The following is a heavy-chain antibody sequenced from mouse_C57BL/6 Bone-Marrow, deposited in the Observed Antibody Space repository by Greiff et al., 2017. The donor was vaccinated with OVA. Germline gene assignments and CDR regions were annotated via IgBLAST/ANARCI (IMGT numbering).Heavy chain of an antibody. Sequence: EVKLMESGPELVKPGASVKMTCKASGYTFTDYNMHWVKQSHGKSLEWIGYINPNNGGTSYNQKFKGKATLTVNKSSSTAYMELRSLTSEDSAVYYCGRGGYSNSGAMDYWGQGTSVTVSS. CDR3: GRGGYSNSGAMDY. CDR2: INPNNGGT. V-gene: IGHV1-22*01. D-gene: IGHD2-5*01. J-gene: IGHJ4*01. CDR1: GYTFTDYN.